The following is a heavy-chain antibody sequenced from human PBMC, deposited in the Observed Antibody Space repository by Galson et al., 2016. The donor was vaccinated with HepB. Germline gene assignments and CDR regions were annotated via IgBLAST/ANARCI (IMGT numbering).Heavy chain of an antibody. CDR2: ISFDGSKK. V-gene: IGHV3-30*04. D-gene: IGHD1-7*01. J-gene: IGHJ4*02. CDR3: AKGGDNWNFFDS. Sequence: SLRLSCAASGFTFSSYAMHWVRQAPGKGLEWVTVISFDGSKKYYADSVRGRFTISRDNSKNMLHLQMNSLRAEDTAVYYCAKGGDNWNFFDSYGQGTLVTVSS. CDR1: GFTFSSYA.